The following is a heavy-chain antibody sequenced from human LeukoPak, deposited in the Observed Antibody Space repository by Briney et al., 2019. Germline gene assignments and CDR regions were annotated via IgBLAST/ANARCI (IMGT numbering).Heavy chain of an antibody. CDR1: GYTFTSYG. J-gene: IGHJ4*02. Sequence: GASVKVSCKAFGYTFTSYGISWVRQAPGQGLEWMGWISAYNGNTNYAQKLQGRVTMTTDTSTSTAYMELRSLRPDDTAVYYCARDGYCSGGSCYPSPKFDYWGQGTLVTVSS. D-gene: IGHD2-15*01. CDR2: ISAYNGNT. V-gene: IGHV1-18*01. CDR3: ARDGYCSGGSCYPSPKFDY.